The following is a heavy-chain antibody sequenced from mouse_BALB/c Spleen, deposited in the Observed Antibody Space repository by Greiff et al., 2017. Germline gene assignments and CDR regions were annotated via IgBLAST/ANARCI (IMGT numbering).Heavy chain of an antibody. CDR3: ARGMITTAMDY. D-gene: IGHD2-4*01. V-gene: IGHV1-9*01. CDR1: GYTFSSYW. J-gene: IGHJ4*01. CDR2: ILPGSGST. Sequence: QVQLQQSGAELMKPGASVKISCKATGYTFSSYWIEWVKQRPGHGLEWIGEILPGSGSTNYNEKVKGKATFTADTSSNTAYLQLSSLTSEDSAVYYCARGMITTAMDYWGQGTSVTVSS.